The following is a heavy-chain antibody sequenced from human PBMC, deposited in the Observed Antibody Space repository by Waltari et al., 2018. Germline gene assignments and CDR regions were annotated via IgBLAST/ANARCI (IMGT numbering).Heavy chain of an antibody. Sequence: SISSSSYYWGWIRQPPGKGLEWIGSIYYSGSTYYNPSLKSRVTISVDTSKNQFSLKLSSVTAADTAVYYCARHGPNMSRRGYSGYFDYWGQGTLVTVSS. J-gene: IGHJ4*02. D-gene: IGHD5-12*01. CDR1: SISSSSYY. CDR3: ARHGPNMSRRGYSGYFDY. V-gene: IGHV4-39*01. CDR2: IYYSGST.